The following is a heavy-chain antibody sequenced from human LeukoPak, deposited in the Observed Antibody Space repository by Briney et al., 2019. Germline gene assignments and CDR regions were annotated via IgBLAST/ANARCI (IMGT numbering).Heavy chain of an antibody. CDR2: IIHSGST. Sequence: SSETLSLTCAVDGGSFSGYYWSWIRQPPGKGLEWIGEIIHSGSTNYNPFLKSRVAISVDASKKQFSLRLSSVTAADTAVYYCARQPFLPYFGDLTPAAFHLWGQGTMVTVSS. J-gene: IGHJ3*01. D-gene: IGHD3-10*01. V-gene: IGHV4-34*12. CDR1: GGSFSGYY. CDR3: ARQPFLPYFGDLTPAAFHL.